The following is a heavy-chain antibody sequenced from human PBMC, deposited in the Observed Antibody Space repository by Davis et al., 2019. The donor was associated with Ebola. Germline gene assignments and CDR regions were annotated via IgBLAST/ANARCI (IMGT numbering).Heavy chain of an antibody. CDR1: GFTFSSYA. CDR2: ISYDGSDK. D-gene: IGHD6-19*01. Sequence: GESLKISCAASGFTFSSYAMHWVRQAPGKGLEWVAVISYDGSDKYYADSVKGRFTISRDNSKNTLYLQMNSLRAEDTAVYYCAKGLLQSLYGMDVWGQETTVTVSS. CDR3: AKGLLQSLYGMDV. V-gene: IGHV3-30-3*01. J-gene: IGHJ6*02.